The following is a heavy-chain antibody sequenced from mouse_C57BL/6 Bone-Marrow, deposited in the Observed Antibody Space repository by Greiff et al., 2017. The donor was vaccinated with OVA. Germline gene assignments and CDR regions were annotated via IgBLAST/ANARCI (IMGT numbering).Heavy chain of an antibody. CDR3: AFYYSNWLDY. CDR2: INPYNGGT. Sequence: EVQLQQSGPVLVKPGASVKMSCKASGYTFTDYYMNWVKQSHGKSLEWIGVINPYNGGTSYNQKFKGKATLTVDKSSSTAYMELNSLTSEDSAVYYCAFYYSNWLDYWGQGTTLTVSS. CDR1: GYTFTDYY. V-gene: IGHV1-19*01. D-gene: IGHD2-5*01. J-gene: IGHJ2*01.